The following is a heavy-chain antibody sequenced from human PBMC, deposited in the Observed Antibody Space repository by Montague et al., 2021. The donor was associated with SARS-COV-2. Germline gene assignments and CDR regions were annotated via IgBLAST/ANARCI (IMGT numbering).Heavy chain of an antibody. CDR1: GGSLSGFS. J-gene: IGHJ6*03. V-gene: IGHV4-34*01. CDR3: VRLGDGVVPSPILGVGPYYSYYYMDV. Sequence: SETLSLTCAVYGGSLSGFSWNWVRQPPGKGLEWIGEVNHSGGTKYSAALKSRVTISVDSSKNQFSLKLTSVTAPDTAVYYCVRLGDGVVPSPILGVGPYYSYYYMDVWGRGTTVTVSS. CDR2: VNHSGGT. D-gene: IGHD3-10*01.